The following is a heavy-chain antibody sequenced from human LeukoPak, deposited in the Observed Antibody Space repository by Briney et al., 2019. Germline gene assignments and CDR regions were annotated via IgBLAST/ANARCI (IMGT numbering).Heavy chain of an antibody. D-gene: IGHD1-26*01. J-gene: IGHJ4*02. V-gene: IGHV3-30*04. CDR3: AGSYPGGFDQ. CDR2: ISYDGSNK. Sequence: GGSLRLSCAASGFTFSSYAMHWVRQAPGKGLEWVAVISYDGSNKYYADSVKGRFTISRDNSKNTLYLQMNSLRAEDTAVYYCAGSYPGGFDQWGQGTLVTVSS. CDR1: GFTFSSYA.